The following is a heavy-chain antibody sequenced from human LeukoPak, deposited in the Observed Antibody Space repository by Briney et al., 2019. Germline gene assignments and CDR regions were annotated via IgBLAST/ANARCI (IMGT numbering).Heavy chain of an antibody. V-gene: IGHV3-23*01. CDR3: AKDSGWLRFHY. J-gene: IGHJ4*02. CDR1: GFTFSNHG. CDR2: ISPSGDIT. D-gene: IGHD5-12*01. Sequence: GGTLRLSCAGYGFTFSNHGMNWVRQAAGKGLEWVSGISPSGDITYYVDSVKGRFTISRDNSKNTLYLQMNSLRAEDTAVYYCAKDSGWLRFHYWGQGTLVTVSS.